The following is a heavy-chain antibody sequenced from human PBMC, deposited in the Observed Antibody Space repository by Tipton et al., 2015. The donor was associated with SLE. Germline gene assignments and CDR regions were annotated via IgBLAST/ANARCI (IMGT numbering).Heavy chain of an antibody. CDR2: IYHSGST. D-gene: IGHD6-19*01. Sequence: TLSLTCAVYGGSFSGYYWSWIRQPPGKGLEWIGSIYHSGSTYYNPSLKSRVTISVDTSKNQFSLKLSSVTAADTAVYYCARPYSSGWWGRYYGMDVWGQGTTVTVSS. CDR3: ARPYSSGWWGRYYGMDV. V-gene: IGHV4-34*01. J-gene: IGHJ6*02. CDR1: GGSFSGYY.